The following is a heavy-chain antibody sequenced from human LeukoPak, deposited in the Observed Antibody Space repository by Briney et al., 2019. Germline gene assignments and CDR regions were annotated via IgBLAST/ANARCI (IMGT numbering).Heavy chain of an antibody. Sequence: PGGSLRLSCTVSGFTLSSYEMSWIRQAPGKGLEWVSSIDYSGGSSYYADSVKGRFTISRDNSKNTLYLQMNSLRAEDTAVYYCAKSGYNRFDYWGQGTLVTVSS. V-gene: IGHV3-23*01. CDR3: AKSGYNRFDY. CDR2: IDYSGGSS. D-gene: IGHD5-24*01. J-gene: IGHJ4*02. CDR1: GFTLSSYE.